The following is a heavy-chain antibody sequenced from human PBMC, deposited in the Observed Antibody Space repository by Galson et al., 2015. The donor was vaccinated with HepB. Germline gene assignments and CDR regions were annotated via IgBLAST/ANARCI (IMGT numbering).Heavy chain of an antibody. V-gene: IGHV1-69*06. J-gene: IGHJ6*02. Sequence: SVKVPCKASGGTFGSYAISWVRQAPGQGLEWMGGIIPIFGTANYAQKFQGRVTITADKSTSTAYMELSSLRSEDTAVYYCASYVYYYGSGSLSAHRYYYYGMDVWGQGTTVTVSS. CDR3: ASYVYYYGSGSLSAHRYYYYGMDV. D-gene: IGHD3-10*01. CDR2: IIPIFGTA. CDR1: GGTFGSYA.